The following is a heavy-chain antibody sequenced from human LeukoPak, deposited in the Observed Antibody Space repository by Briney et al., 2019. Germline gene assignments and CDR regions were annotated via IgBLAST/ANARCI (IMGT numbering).Heavy chain of an antibody. CDR3: ATPLYYYGSGSHLREYYFDY. CDR2: FDPEDGET. V-gene: IGHV1-24*01. D-gene: IGHD3-10*01. Sequence: ASVTVSCKASGYTFTSYYMHWVRQAPGKGLEWMGGFDPEDGETIYAQKFQGRVTMTEDTPTDTAYMELSSLRSEDTAVYYCATPLYYYGSGSHLREYYFDYWGQGTLVTVSS. J-gene: IGHJ4*02. CDR1: GYTFTSYY.